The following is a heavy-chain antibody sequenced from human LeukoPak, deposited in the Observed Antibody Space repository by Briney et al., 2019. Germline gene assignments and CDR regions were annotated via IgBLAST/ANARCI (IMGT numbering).Heavy chain of an antibody. J-gene: IGHJ4*02. CDR2: IYYSGST. V-gene: IGHV4-59*12. Sequence: SETLSLTCTVSGGSISSYYWSWIRQPPGKGLEWIGYIYYSGSTNYNPSLKSRVTISVDTSKNQFSLKLSSVTAADTAVYYCARERWLQSYFDYWGQGTLVTVSS. CDR3: ARERWLQSYFDY. CDR1: GGSISSYY. D-gene: IGHD5-24*01.